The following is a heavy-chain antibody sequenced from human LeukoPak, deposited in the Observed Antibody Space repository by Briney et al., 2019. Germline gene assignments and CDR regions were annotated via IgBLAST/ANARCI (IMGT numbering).Heavy chain of an antibody. Sequence: SGRSLRLSCAASGFTFSNYGMHWVRQAPGKGLDWVAGIRYDGNEELYADSVRGRFTISRDNSRNILYLQMNSLSPEDTATYYCTPENDPSGKMGWFDPWGQGTLVTVSS. CDR1: GFTFSNYG. CDR2: IRYDGNEE. D-gene: IGHD3-10*01. J-gene: IGHJ5*01. V-gene: IGHV3-33*01. CDR3: TPENDPSGKMGWFDP.